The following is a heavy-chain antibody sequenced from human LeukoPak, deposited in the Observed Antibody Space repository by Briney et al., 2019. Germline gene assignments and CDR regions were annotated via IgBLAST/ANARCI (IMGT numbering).Heavy chain of an antibody. CDR3: AKEVRPTNGALDN. CDR2: TSSSDAGT. CDR1: GFTLSSYA. V-gene: IGHV3-23*01. D-gene: IGHD2-8*01. J-gene: IGHJ4*02. Sequence: PGGSLRLSCAASGFTLSSYAMSWVRQAPGKGLEGVAATSSSDAGTYYPDSVRGRFTISRDNSKNTLYLQMNSLRAEDTAVYYCAKEVRPTNGALDNWGRGTLVTVSS.